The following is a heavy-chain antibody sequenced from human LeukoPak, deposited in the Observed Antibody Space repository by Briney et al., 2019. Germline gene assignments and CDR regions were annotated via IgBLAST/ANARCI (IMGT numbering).Heavy chain of an antibody. D-gene: IGHD3-3*01. CDR2: INPSGGST. CDR1: GYTFTSYY. CDR3: ARDLTQSYYDFWSGYPRAYGMDV. Sequence: ASVKVSCKASGYTFTSYYMHWVRQAPGQGLEWMGIINPSGGSTSYAQKFQGRVTMTRDMSTSTVYMELSSLRSEDTAVYYCARDLTQSYYDFWSGYPRAYGMDVWGQGTTVTVSS. J-gene: IGHJ6*02. V-gene: IGHV1-46*01.